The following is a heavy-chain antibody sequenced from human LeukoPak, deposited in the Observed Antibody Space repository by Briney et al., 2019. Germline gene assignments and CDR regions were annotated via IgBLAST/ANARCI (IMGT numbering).Heavy chain of an antibody. CDR1: GFTFSSYS. CDR2: IKQDEIEK. CDR3: ARGASAAV. Sequence: GGSLRLSCAPSGFTFSSYSMSWARQAPGKGLEWVANIKQDEIEKYYADSVKGRFTISRDNAKNSLHLQMNSLRAEDTAVYYCARGASAAVWGQGALVTVSS. D-gene: IGHD6-25*01. V-gene: IGHV3-7*05. J-gene: IGHJ4*02.